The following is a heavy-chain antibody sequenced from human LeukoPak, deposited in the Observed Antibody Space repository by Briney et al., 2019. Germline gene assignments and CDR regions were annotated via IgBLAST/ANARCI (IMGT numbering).Heavy chain of an antibody. Sequence: GALVKVSCKASGYTFTGYYMHWVRQAPGQGLEWMGWINPNSGGTNYAQKFQGRVTMTRDTSISTAYMELSRLRSDDTAVYYCARAPVSYYYDSSPFDYWGQGTLVTVSS. J-gene: IGHJ4*02. V-gene: IGHV1-2*02. CDR3: ARAPVSYYYDSSPFDY. D-gene: IGHD3-22*01. CDR1: GYTFTGYY. CDR2: INPNSGGT.